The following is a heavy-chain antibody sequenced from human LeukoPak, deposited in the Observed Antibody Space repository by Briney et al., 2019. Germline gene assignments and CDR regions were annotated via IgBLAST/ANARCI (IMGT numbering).Heavy chain of an antibody. J-gene: IGHJ4*02. Sequence: QPGRSLRLSCTASGFTFGDYAMSWFRQAPGKGLEWVGFIRSEAYGGTTEYAASVKGRFTISRDDSKSIAYLQMNSLKTEDTAVYYCTIDYGSYYYDSSGYYFSDYWGQGTLVTVSS. CDR3: TIDYGSYYYDSSGYYFSDY. CDR1: GFTFGDYA. CDR2: IRSEAYGGTT. V-gene: IGHV3-49*03. D-gene: IGHD3-22*01.